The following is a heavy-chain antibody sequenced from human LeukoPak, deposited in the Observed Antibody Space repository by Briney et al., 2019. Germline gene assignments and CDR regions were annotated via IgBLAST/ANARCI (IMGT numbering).Heavy chain of an antibody. J-gene: IGHJ4*02. CDR2: IYYSGST. CDR1: GGSISSYY. V-gene: IGHV4-59*12. D-gene: IGHD3-22*01. CDR3: ARMSSGYYCDY. Sequence: SETLSLTCTVSGGSISSYYWSWIRQPPGKGLEWVGYIYYSGSTNYNPSLKSRVTISVDTSKNQFSLKLSSVTAADTAVYYCARMSSGYYCDYWGQGTLVTVSS.